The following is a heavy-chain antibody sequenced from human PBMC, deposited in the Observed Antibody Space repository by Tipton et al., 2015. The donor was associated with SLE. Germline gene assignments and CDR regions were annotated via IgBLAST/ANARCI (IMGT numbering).Heavy chain of an antibody. CDR2: ISTGAATT. D-gene: IGHD2-2*01. CDR1: GFTFSSYE. CDR3: ARSGPYCSSNSCQRGLDV. V-gene: IGHV3-48*03. J-gene: IGHJ6*02. Sequence: GSLRLSCAASGFTFSSYEMNWVRQAPGKGLEWVSYISTGAATTNYADSVKGRFTISRDSSKNTLYLQLNSLRPEDTGIYYCARSGPYCSSNSCQRGLDVWGQGTTVTVS.